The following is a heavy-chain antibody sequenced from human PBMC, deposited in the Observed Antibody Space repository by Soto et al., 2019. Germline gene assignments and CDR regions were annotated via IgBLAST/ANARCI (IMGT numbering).Heavy chain of an antibody. D-gene: IGHD3-9*01. CDR2: IDHSGST. Sequence: QVQLQESGPGMVKTSGTLSLTCTVSEVSRSKPNWWAWVSKAPGKGLEWIGEIDHSGSTNYNPCLNSRVTISLDRSKNQFSLKLSSVAAADTAVYYCSRGIFYAFDIWGQGTMVTVSS. CDR3: SRGIFYAFDI. V-gene: IGHV4-4*02. CDR1: EVSRSKPNW. J-gene: IGHJ3*02.